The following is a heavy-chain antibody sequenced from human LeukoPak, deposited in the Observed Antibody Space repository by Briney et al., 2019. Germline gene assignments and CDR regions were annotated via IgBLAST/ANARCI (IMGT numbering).Heavy chain of an antibody. V-gene: IGHV3-7*01. J-gene: IGHJ6*04. CDR1: GFTFGDYA. CDR2: IKQDGSEK. D-gene: IGHD3-10*02. Sequence: GGSLRLSCTASGFTFGDYAMSWFRQAPGKGLEWVANIKQDGSEKYYVDSVKGRFTISRDNAKNSLYLQMNSLRAEDTAVYYCAELGITMIGGVWGKGTTVTISS. CDR3: AELGITMIGGV.